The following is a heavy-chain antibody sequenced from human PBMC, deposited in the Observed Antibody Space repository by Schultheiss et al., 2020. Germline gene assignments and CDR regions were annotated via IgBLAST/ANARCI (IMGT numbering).Heavy chain of an antibody. V-gene: IGHV1-69*13. D-gene: IGHD4-23*01. J-gene: IGHJ4*02. Sequence: SVKVSCKASGYTFTGYYMHWVRQAPGQGLEWMEGITSMFGTANYAQKFQGRATITADESTRTVYMEVRSLRYEDMAVFYCAREGQGLIQGGNAFDYWGQGTPVTVSS. CDR3: AREGQGLIQGGNAFDY. CDR2: ITSMFGTA. CDR1: GYTFTGYY.